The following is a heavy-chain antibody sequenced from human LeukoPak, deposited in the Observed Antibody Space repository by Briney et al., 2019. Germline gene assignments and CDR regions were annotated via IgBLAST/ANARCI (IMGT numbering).Heavy chain of an antibody. CDR3: ARLGELLWFGELLLEHAFDI. D-gene: IGHD3-10*01. CDR2: ISAYNGNT. Sequence: ASVKVSCKASGYTFTSYGISWVRQAPGQGLEWMGWISAYNGNTNYAQKLQGRVTMTTDTSTSTAYMELRSLRPDDTAVYYCARLGELLWFGELLLEHAFDIWGQGTMVTVSS. V-gene: IGHV1-18*01. CDR1: GYTFTSYG. J-gene: IGHJ3*02.